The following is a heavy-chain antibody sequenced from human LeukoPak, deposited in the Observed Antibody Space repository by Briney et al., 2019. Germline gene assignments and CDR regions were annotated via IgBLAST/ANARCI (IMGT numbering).Heavy chain of an antibody. J-gene: IGHJ5*02. CDR3: ARADMVRGVIINYWFDP. CDR1: GGTFSSYA. CDR2: INPSGGST. D-gene: IGHD3-10*01. Sequence: ASVKVSCTASGGTFSSYAIGWVRQAPGQGLEWMGIINPSGGSTSYAQKFQGRVTMTRDTSTSTVYMELSSLRSEDTAVYYCARADMVRGVIINYWFDPWGQGTLVTVSS. V-gene: IGHV1-46*01.